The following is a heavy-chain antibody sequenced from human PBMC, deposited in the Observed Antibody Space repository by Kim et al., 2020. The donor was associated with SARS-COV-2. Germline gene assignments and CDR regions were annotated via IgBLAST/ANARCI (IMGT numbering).Heavy chain of an antibody. J-gene: IGHJ6*02. V-gene: IGHV1-69*13. CDR1: GGTFSSYA. Sequence: SVKVSCKASGGTFSSYAISWVRQAPGQGLEWMGGIIPIFGTANYAQKFQGRVTITADESTSTAYMELSSLRSEDTAVYYCAREIVGATIDYYYGMDVWGQGTTVTVSS. CDR2: IIPIFGTA. CDR3: AREIVGATIDYYYGMDV. D-gene: IGHD1-26*01.